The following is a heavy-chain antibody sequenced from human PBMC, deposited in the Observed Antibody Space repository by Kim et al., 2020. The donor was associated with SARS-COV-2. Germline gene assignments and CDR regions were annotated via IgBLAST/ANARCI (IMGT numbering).Heavy chain of an antibody. CDR2: TYYSGST. D-gene: IGHD6-19*01. CDR3: ARSVAGKVLFDY. Sequence: SETLSLTCTVSGGSISSYYWSWIRQPPGKGLEWIGYTYYSGSTNYNPSLKSRVTISVDTSKNPFSLKLSSVTAADTAVYYCARSVAGKVLFDYWGQGTLVTVSS. J-gene: IGHJ4*02. CDR1: GGSISSYY. V-gene: IGHV4-59*08.